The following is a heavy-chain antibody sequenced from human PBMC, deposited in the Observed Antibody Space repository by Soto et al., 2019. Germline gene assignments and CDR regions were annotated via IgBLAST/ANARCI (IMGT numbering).Heavy chain of an antibody. D-gene: IGHD3-16*02. CDR1: GFTFSSYW. CDR2: IKQDGSEK. J-gene: IGHJ4*02. Sequence: GGSLRLSCAASGFTFSSYWMSWVRQAPGKGLEWVANIKQDGSEKYYVDSVKGRFTISRDNAKNSLYLQMNSLRAEDTAVYYCAREVMITFGGVIAPRFDYWGQGTLVTVSS. CDR3: AREVMITFGGVIAPRFDY. V-gene: IGHV3-7*05.